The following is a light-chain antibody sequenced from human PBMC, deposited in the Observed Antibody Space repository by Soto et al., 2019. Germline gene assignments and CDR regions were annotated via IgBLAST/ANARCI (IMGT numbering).Light chain of an antibody. CDR2: DAS. V-gene: IGKV3-11*01. CDR3: QHYNSYSEA. CDR1: QSVSSY. J-gene: IGKJ1*01. Sequence: EIVLTQSPATLSLSPRERATLSCRASQSVSSYLAWYQQKPGQAPRLLIYDASNRATGIPARFSGSGSGTDFTLTISSLEPEDFATYYCQHYNSYSEAFGQGTKVELK.